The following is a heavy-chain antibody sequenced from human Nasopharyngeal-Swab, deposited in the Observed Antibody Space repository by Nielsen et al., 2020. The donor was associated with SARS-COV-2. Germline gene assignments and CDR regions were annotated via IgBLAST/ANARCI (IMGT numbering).Heavy chain of an antibody. CDR2: IYYSGST. Sequence: LRLSCTVSCGSISSYYWSWIRQPPGKGLEWIGYIYYSGSTNYNPSLKSRVTISVDTSKNQFSLKLSSVTAADTAVYYCARGGKGYWFDPWGQGTLVTVSS. CDR1: CGSISSYY. D-gene: IGHD4-23*01. V-gene: IGHV4-59*08. J-gene: IGHJ5*02. CDR3: ARGGKGYWFDP.